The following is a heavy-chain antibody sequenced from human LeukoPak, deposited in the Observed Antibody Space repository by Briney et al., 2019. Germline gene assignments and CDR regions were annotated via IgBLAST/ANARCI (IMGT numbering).Heavy chain of an antibody. CDR1: GFTFSSYA. J-gene: IGHJ4*02. D-gene: IGHD5-12*01. Sequence: PGGSLRLSCAASGFTFSSYAMHWVRQAPGKGLEWVAVISYDGSNKYYADSVKGRFTISRDNSKNSLYLQMNSLRAEDTAVYYCATLVATTQFAYWGQGTLVTVSS. CDR3: ATLVATTQFAY. CDR2: ISYDGSNK. V-gene: IGHV3-30*04.